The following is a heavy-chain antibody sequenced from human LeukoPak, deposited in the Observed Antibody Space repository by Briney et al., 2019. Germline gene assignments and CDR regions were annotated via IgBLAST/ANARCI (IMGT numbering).Heavy chain of an antibody. CDR2: INNDGTAT. CDR3: ATVSEY. Sequence: PGGSLRLSCAASGFTFNYFWMHWVRQVPGKGPVRVSGINNDGTATYYADSVKGRFTISRDNAKNTVYLQMNGLRAEDTSVYFCATVSEYWGQGTLVTVSS. V-gene: IGHV3-74*01. CDR1: GFTFNYFW. J-gene: IGHJ4*02.